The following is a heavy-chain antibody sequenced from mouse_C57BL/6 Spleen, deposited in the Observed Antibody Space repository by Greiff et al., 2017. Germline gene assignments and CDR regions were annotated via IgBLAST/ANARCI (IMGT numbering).Heavy chain of an antibody. V-gene: IGHV1-15*01. J-gene: IGHJ3*01. CDR2: LDPETGGT. Sequence: QVQLQQSGAELVRPGASVTLSCKASGYTFTDYEMHWVKQTPVHGLEWIGALDPETGGTAYHQKFQGKAILTADKSSSTAYMERRSLTSEDSAVYYCTRDPHGAYWGQGTLVTVSA. CDR3: TRDPHGAY. CDR1: GYTFTDYE.